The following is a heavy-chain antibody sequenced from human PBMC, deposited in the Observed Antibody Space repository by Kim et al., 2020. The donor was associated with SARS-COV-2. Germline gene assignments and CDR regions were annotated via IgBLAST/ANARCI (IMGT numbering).Heavy chain of an antibody. D-gene: IGHD1-26*01. CDR1: GFSLITYG. CDR3: AIDLGGTAPYYMDV. Sequence: GGSLRLSCATSGFSLITYGMSWVRQAPGKGLEWVAFISSSSFYVHYADSVKGRFTISRDNAKNSVYLHVNSLRVEDTAQYYCAIDLGGTAPYYMDVWG. V-gene: IGHV3-21*01. CDR2: ISSSSFYV. J-gene: IGHJ6*03.